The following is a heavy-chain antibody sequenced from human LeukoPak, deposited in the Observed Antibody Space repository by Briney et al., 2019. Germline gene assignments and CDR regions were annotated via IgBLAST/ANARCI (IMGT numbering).Heavy chain of an antibody. Sequence: PGRFLRLSCAASGFTFSSYAMHWVRQAPGKGLEWVATISDDGSNKYYTDSVKGRFTISRDSSKNTLYLQMNSLRAEDTAVYYCAKERDSSGYYYGEVDYWGQGTLVTVSS. J-gene: IGHJ4*02. D-gene: IGHD3-22*01. V-gene: IGHV3-30-3*02. CDR1: GFTFSSYA. CDR3: AKERDSSGYYYGEVDY. CDR2: ISDDGSNK.